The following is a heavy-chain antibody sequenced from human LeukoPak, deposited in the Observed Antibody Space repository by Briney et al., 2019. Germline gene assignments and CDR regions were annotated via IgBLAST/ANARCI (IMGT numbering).Heavy chain of an antibody. D-gene: IGHD5/OR15-5a*01. CDR1: GFTFSSYS. Sequence: SGGSLRLSCAASGFTFSSYSMNWVRQAPGKGLEWVSSISSSSSYIYYADSVKGRFTISRDNAKNSLYLQMNSLRAEDTAVYYCTVSNPHDAFDIWGQGTMVTVSS. V-gene: IGHV3-21*01. J-gene: IGHJ3*02. CDR3: TVSNPHDAFDI. CDR2: ISSSSSYI.